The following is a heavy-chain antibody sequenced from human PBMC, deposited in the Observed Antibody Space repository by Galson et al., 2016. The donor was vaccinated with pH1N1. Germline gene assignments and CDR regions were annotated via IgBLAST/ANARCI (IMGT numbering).Heavy chain of an antibody. CDR3: AGDKRRYFDS. J-gene: IGHJ4*02. V-gene: IGHV3-53*01. CDR2: IYSDGST. CDR1: AFSVRNNF. Sequence: SLRLSCASYAFSVRNNFMTWVRQPPGKALEWVSTIYSDGSTNYGDFVKGRFTVSRDISENTVFLQLNSLRVDDTAVYYCAGDKRRYFDSWGQGTLVTVSP.